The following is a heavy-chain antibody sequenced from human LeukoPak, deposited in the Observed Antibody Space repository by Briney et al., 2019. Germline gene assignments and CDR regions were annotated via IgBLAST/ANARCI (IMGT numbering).Heavy chain of an antibody. CDR1: GFTYTAYA. V-gene: IGHV3-48*01. CDR3: VRQFAS. Sequence: PGGSLRLSCAVSGFTYTAYAMHWVRQGPGKGLEWVAYVSGSGSTVYYADSVKGRFTVSRDNGKSSLYLQMDSLRVEDTALYYCVRQFASWGQGTLVTVSS. CDR2: VSGSGSTV. J-gene: IGHJ4*02.